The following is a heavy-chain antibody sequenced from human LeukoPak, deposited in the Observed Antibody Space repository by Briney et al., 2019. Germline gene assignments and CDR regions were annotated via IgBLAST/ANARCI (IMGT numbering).Heavy chain of an antibody. CDR2: INHSGST. V-gene: IGHV4-34*01. Sequence: SETLSLTCAVYGGSFSGYYWSWIRQPPGKGLEWIGEINHSGSTNYNPSLKSRVTISVDTSKNQFSLKLSSVTAADTAVYYCARGVTPVFAYWGQGTLVTVSS. D-gene: IGHD4-23*01. CDR3: ARGVTPVFAY. J-gene: IGHJ4*02. CDR1: GGSFSGYY.